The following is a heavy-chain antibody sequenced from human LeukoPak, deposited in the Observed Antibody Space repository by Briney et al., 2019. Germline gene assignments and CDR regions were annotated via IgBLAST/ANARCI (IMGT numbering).Heavy chain of an antibody. CDR3: ARAPGAVQLWAD. D-gene: IGHD5-18*01. CDR2: IYYSGST. CDR1: GGSITISSYY. V-gene: IGHV4-61*01. Sequence: SETLSLTCTVSGGSITISSYYWSWIRQPPGKGLEWIGYIYYSGSTNYNPSLKSPVTISVDTSKNQFSLKLSSVTAADTAVYYCARAPGAVQLWADWGQGTLVTVSS. J-gene: IGHJ4*02.